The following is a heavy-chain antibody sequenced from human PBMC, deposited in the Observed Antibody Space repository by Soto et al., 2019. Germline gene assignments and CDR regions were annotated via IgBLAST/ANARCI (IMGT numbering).Heavy chain of an antibody. D-gene: IGHD2-21*01. V-gene: IGHV2-70*01. J-gene: IGHJ6*01. CDR3: ARIPRTPCGSWSWPSDAMDV. CDR1: GFSPSTSGMC. CDR2: IHWVDDK. Sequence: SGPTLVNPTQTLPLTCLYSGFSPSTSGMCVTWIRQPPGKALEWLAYIHWVDDKDYNKFLEPRLSLSKDTSKNQVASTVMDGDPVDTATYYCARIPRTPCGSWSWPSDAMDVAVHGTTATVSS.